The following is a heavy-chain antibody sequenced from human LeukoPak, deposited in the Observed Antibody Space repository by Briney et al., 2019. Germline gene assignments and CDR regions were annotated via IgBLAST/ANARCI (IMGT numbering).Heavy chain of an antibody. CDR2: IYYSGST. J-gene: IGHJ5*02. D-gene: IGHD6-13*01. CDR3: AREKIIAAAPSNWFDP. Sequence: SETLSLTCTVSGGSISSYYWSWIRQPPGKGLEWIGYIYYSGSTNYNPSLKSRVTISVDTSKNQFSLKLSSVTAADTAVYYCAREKIIAAAPSNWFDPWGQGTLVTVSS. V-gene: IGHV4-59*12. CDR1: GGSISSYY.